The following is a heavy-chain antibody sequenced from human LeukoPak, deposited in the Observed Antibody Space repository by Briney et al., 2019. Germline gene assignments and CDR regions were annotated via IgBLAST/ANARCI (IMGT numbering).Heavy chain of an antibody. Sequence: GASVKVACRTSGYTFTGYSLHWVRQAPGQGLGWIGWINPNSGGTNYAQKFQGRVTMTRDTSITTAYMELTSLRSDDTAVYYCATDGGPIATAGTGYFDYWGQGTLVTVSS. CDR3: ATDGGPIATAGTGYFDY. CDR1: GYTFTGYS. D-gene: IGHD6-13*01. J-gene: IGHJ4*02. CDR2: INPNSGGT. V-gene: IGHV1-2*02.